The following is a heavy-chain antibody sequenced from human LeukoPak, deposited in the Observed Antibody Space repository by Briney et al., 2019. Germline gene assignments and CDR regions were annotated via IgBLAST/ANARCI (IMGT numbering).Heavy chain of an antibody. CDR3: AINPPAYYDFWSGYEGDY. D-gene: IGHD3-3*01. V-gene: IGHV1-69*04. J-gene: IGHJ4*02. Sequence: ASVKVSCKASGGTFSSYAISCVRQAPGQGLEWMGRIIPILGIANYAQKFQGRVTITADKSTSTAYMELSSLRSEDTAVYYCAINPPAYYDFWSGYEGDYWGQGTLVTVSS. CDR1: GGTFSSYA. CDR2: IIPILGIA.